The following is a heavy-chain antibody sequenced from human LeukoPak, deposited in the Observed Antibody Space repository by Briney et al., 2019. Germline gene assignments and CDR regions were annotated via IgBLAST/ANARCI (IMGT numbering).Heavy chain of an antibody. D-gene: IGHD3-22*01. J-gene: IGHJ4*02. Sequence: GGSLRLSCTASGFTFGYFAMSWVREAPGKGLDWVGFIRSKTYGGTTEYAASVKGRFTISRDDSKSVAYLHMNNLKTEDTAVYYCTRARATYYYDSSGYMGGQGTLVTVSS. CDR3: TRARATYYYDSSGYM. CDR2: IRSKTYGGTT. CDR1: GFTFGYFA. V-gene: IGHV3-49*04.